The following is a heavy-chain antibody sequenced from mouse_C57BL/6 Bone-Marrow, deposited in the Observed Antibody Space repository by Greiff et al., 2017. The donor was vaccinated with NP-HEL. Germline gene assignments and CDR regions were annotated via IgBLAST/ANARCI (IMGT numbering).Heavy chain of an antibody. CDR1: GYTFTDYN. CDR2: INPNNGGT. J-gene: IGHJ1*03. CDR3: ARRGSSLDWYFDV. V-gene: IGHV1-18*01. Sequence: VQLKESGPELVKPGASVKIPCKASGYTFTDYNMDWVKQSHGKSLEWIGDINPNNGGTIYNQKFKGKATLTVDKSSSTAYMELRSLTSEDTAVYYCARRGSSLDWYFDVWGTGTTVTVSS. D-gene: IGHD1-1*01.